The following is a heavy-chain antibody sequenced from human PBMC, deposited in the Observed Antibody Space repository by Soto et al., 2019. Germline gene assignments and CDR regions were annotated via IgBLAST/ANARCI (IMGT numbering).Heavy chain of an antibody. V-gene: IGHV3-30-3*01. D-gene: IGHD7-27*01. CDR1: GFTFINYA. Sequence: QEQLVESGGGVVQPGRSLRLSCRVSGFTFINYAMHWVRQAPGKGLEWVALISGDGTNQYYADSVKGRFTISRDNSRNTLYLQMNSLRADDTAVYYCARHLPHLRTGWLDPWGQGTLVTVSS. CDR2: ISGDGTNQ. CDR3: ARHLPHLRTGWLDP. J-gene: IGHJ5*02.